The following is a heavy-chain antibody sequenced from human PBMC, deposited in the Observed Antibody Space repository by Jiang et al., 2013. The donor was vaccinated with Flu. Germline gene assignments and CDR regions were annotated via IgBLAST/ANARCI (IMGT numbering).Heavy chain of an antibody. CDR3: GAGVGRTDFDY. CDR2: IKSKSDGGTR. V-gene: IGHV3-15*01. J-gene: IGHJ4*02. CDR1: GFTFXNAW. Sequence: SGFTFXNAWMSWVRQAPGRGLEWVGRIKSKSDGGTRDFAAPVKGRFAISRDDSRNTLYLQMISLKTEDTAVYYCGAGVGRTDFDYWGQGILVTVSS. D-gene: IGHD1-26*01.